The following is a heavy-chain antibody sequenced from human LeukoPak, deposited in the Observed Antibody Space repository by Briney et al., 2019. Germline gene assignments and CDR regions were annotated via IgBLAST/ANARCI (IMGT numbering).Heavy chain of an antibody. J-gene: IGHJ4*02. Sequence: ASVKVSCKASGYSFTGYQMHWVRQAPGQGLEWMGWINPNSGGTNYAQKFQGRVTMTRDTSISTAYMELSRLRSDDTAVYYCASSPRSYYDSSGYNMINWGQGTLVTVSS. CDR2: INPNSGGT. CDR1: GYSFTGYQ. CDR3: ASSPRSYYDSSGYNMIN. D-gene: IGHD3-22*01. V-gene: IGHV1-2*02.